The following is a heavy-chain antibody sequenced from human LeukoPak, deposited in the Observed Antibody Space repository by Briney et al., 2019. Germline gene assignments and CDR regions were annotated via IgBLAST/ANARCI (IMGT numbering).Heavy chain of an antibody. CDR3: ARGRPHGNDY. J-gene: IGHJ4*02. CDR2: IASDGSST. V-gene: IGHV3-74*01. CDR1: GFTFSNFW. Sequence: GGSLRLSCTASGFTFSNFWMGWARQAPGKGLVWVSRIASDGSSTTYADSVKDRFSISRDNAKNTLYLQMNSLRVEDTAVYYCARGRPHGNDYWGQGTLVTVSS. D-gene: IGHD4-23*01.